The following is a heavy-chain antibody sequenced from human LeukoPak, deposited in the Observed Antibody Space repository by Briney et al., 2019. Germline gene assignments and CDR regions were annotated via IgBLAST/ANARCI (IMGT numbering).Heavy chain of an antibody. J-gene: IGHJ4*02. V-gene: IGHV4-59*01. CDR1: GGSISSYY. D-gene: IGHD4-17*01. CDR3: ATSALDYGDFDSLFDY. CDR2: ISDSGST. Sequence: SETLSLTCTVSGGSISSYYWSWIRQPPGKGLEWIGYISDSGSTNYNPSLKSRVTISVDTSKNQFSLKLSSVTAADTAVYYCATSALDYGDFDSLFDYWGQGTLVTVSS.